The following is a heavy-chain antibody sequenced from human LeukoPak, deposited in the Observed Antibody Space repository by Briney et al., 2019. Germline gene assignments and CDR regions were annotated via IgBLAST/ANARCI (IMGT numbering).Heavy chain of an antibody. CDR1: GGSISNYY. D-gene: IGHD6-19*01. J-gene: IGHJ4*02. CDR3: ARESVADRGGFDY. V-gene: IGHV4-59*08. Sequence: SETLSLTCTVSGGSISNYYWSWIRQPPGKGLEWIGYIYYSGSTNYNPSLKSRVTISVDTSKNQFFLKLSSVTAADTAVYYCARESVADRGGFDYWGQGTLVTVSS. CDR2: IYYSGST.